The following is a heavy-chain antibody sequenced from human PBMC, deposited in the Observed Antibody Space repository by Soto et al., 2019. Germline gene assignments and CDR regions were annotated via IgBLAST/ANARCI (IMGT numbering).Heavy chain of an antibody. CDR2: IRTNGDST. CDR1: GFTFGSYP. V-gene: IGHV3-64*01. Sequence: EVQLVESGGGLVQPGGSLRLSCAASGFTFGSYPMHWVRQAPGKGLEYVSAIRTNGDSTFYANSVKGRFTISRDNSKNTLYLKMGSLRAEDMGVYYCAREGMSRPRWVFDYWGQGTLVTASS. J-gene: IGHJ4*02. CDR3: AREGMSRPRWVFDY. D-gene: IGHD6-13*01.